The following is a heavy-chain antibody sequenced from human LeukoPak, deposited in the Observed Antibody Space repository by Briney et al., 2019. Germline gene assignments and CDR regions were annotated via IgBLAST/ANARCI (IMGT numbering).Heavy chain of an antibody. Sequence: ASVKVSCKASGYTFSDFYIHWVRQAPGQGLEYVGWITPKSGDTYSSQRFQGRVTMTRDASISTAYMELSSLRSDDTAVYGCERVRLADERAWAYWGQGTLVTVSS. CDR3: ERVRLADERAWAY. V-gene: IGHV1-2*02. J-gene: IGHJ4*02. CDR2: ITPKSGDT. CDR1: GYTFSDFY. D-gene: IGHD2-15*01.